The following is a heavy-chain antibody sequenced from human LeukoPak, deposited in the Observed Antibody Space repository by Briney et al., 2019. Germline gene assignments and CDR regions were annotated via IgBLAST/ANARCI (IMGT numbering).Heavy chain of an antibody. J-gene: IGHJ4*01. V-gene: IGHV1-46*01. D-gene: IGHD6-13*01. Sequence: ASVKVSCKASGYTFTRYYIHWVRQAPGQGREGMGIINPGGGSTSYTQKFQGRVIMTSDTSTSTVYMELSRLSAEDTAVYYCAREAPSTCYFDYWGQGNLVTVSS. CDR2: INPGGGST. CDR3: AREAPSTCYFDY. CDR1: GYTFTRYY.